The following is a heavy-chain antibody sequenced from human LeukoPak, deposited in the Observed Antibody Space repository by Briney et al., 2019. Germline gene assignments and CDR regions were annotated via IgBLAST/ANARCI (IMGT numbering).Heavy chain of an antibody. CDR1: GGSFSGYY. CDR2: INHSGST. J-gene: IGHJ4*02. V-gene: IGHV4-34*01. CDR3: ARQARRGSGSSGWYKY. D-gene: IGHD3-10*01. Sequence: SETLSLTCAVCGGSFSGYYWSWIRQPPGKGLEWIGEINHSGSTNYNPSLKSRVTISVDTSTNQFSLKLSSVTAADTAVYYCARQARRGSGSSGWYKYWGQGTLVTVSS.